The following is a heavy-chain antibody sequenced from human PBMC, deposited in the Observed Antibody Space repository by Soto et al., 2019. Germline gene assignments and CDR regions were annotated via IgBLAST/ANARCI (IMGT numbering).Heavy chain of an antibody. CDR2: ISAYNGNT. J-gene: IGHJ6*02. D-gene: IGHD6-13*01. V-gene: IGHV1-18*04. CDR1: GYTFTSYG. CDR3: ARGGAAAARAYYYYYGMDV. Sequence: GASVKVSCKASGYTFTSYGISWVQQAPGQGLEWMGWISAYNGNTNYAQKLQGRVTMTTDTSTSTAYMELRSLRSDDTAVYYCARGGAAAARAYYYYYGMDVWGQGTTVTVSS.